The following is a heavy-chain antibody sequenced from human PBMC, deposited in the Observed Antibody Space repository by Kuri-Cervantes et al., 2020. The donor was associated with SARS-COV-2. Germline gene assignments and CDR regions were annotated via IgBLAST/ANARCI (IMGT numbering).Heavy chain of an antibody. CDR1: GYTFTSYG. CDR2: IIPIFGTA. V-gene: IGHV1-69*13. CDR3: ARESIYDFWSGYYSSGMDV. D-gene: IGHD3-3*01. Sequence: SVKVSCKASGYTFTSYGISWVRQAPGQGLEWMGGIIPIFGTANYAQKFQGRVTITADESTSTAYMELSSLRSEDTAVYYCARESIYDFWSGYYSSGMDVWGQGTTVTVSS. J-gene: IGHJ6*02.